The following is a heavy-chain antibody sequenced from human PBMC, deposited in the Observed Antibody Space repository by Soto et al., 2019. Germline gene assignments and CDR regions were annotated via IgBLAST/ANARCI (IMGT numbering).Heavy chain of an antibody. V-gene: IGHV1-58*01. D-gene: IGHD3-22*01. Sequence: SVKVSCKGSGFTFSRSAVQWVRQARGQGFEWIGWIVAASGKTDYSQIFQERVTITRDMSTSTAYMELSSLSSEDTAVYYCAATLDWGSYDFGGYPSWGQGTLVTVSS. J-gene: IGHJ4*02. CDR2: IVAASGKT. CDR3: AATLDWGSYDFGGYPS. CDR1: GFTFSRSA.